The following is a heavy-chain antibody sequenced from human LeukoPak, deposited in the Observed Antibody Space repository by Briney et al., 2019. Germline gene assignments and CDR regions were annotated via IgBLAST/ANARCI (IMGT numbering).Heavy chain of an antibody. CDR3: ARLKAAAGYNWFDP. J-gene: IGHJ5*02. CDR1: GYSFTSNW. Sequence: GESLKISCKGSGYSFTSNWIGWVRQIPGKGLDWIGIIYPGDSDTRYGPSFQGQVTISADKSISTAYLQWSSLKASDTAMYYCARLKAAAGYNWFDPWGQGTLVTVSS. V-gene: IGHV5-51*01. CDR2: IYPGDSDT. D-gene: IGHD6-13*01.